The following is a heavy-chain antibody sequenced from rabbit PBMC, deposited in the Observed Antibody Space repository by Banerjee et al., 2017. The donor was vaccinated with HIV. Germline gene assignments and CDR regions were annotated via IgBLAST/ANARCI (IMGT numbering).Heavy chain of an antibody. J-gene: IGHJ6*01. CDR2: IYTSSGST. CDR3: ARGSAYAGAGYAL. Sequence: QEQLVESGGGLVQPEGSLTLTCTASGFSFSSGYYMCWVRQAPGKGLELIGCIYTSSGSTYYASWVNGRFTISRSTSLNTVTLKMTSLTAADTATYFCARGSAYAGAGYALWGQGTLVTVS. D-gene: IGHD4-2*01. CDR1: GFSFSSGYY. V-gene: IGHV1S43*01.